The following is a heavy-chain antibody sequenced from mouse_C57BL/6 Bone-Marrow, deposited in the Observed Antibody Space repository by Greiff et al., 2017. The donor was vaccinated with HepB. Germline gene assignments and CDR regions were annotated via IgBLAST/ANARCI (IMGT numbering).Heavy chain of an antibody. CDR3: ARLEDSSGYVGWYFDV. CDR1: GYTFTDYY. V-gene: IGHV1-26*01. CDR2: INPNNGGT. Sequence: EVQLQQSGPELVKPGASVKISCKASGYTFTDYYMNWVKQSHGKSLEWIGDINPNNGGTSYNQKFKGKATLIVDKSSSTAYMELRSLTSEDSAVYYCARLEDSSGYVGWYFDVWGTGTTVTVSS. D-gene: IGHD3-2*02. J-gene: IGHJ1*03.